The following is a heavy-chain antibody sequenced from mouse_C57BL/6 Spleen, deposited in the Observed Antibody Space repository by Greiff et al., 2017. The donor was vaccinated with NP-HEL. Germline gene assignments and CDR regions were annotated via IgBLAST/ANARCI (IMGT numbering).Heavy chain of an antibody. CDR1: GYTFTDYY. Sequence: EVQLQESGPELVKPGASVKISCKASGYTFTDYYMNWVKQSHGKSLEWIGDINPNNGGTSYNQKFKGKATLTVDKSSSTAYMELRSLTSEDSAVYYCARDSHYYGSHAMDYWGQGTSVTVSS. J-gene: IGHJ4*01. D-gene: IGHD1-1*01. CDR3: ARDSHYYGSHAMDY. CDR2: INPNNGGT. V-gene: IGHV1-26*01.